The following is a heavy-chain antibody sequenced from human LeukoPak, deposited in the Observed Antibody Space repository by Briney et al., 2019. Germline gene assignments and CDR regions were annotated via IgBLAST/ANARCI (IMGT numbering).Heavy chain of an antibody. J-gene: IGHJ4*02. Sequence: GASVKVSCKASGYTFTSYDINWVRQATGQGLEWMGWMNPNSGNTGYAQKFQGRVTMTRDTSISTAYMELSSLRSEDTAVYYCARVRSGVRGVIIFDYWGQGTLVTVSS. V-gene: IGHV1-8*01. CDR2: MNPNSGNT. CDR3: ARVRSGVRGVIIFDY. CDR1: GYTFTSYD. D-gene: IGHD3-10*02.